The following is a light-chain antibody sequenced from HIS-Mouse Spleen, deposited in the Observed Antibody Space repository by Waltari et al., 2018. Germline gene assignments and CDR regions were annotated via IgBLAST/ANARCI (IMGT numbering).Light chain of an antibody. CDR2: VGTGGIVG. CDR3: GADHGSGSNFVWV. CDR1: SGYSTSK. Sequence: QPVLTQPPSASASLGASVTLTCPLSSGYSTSKVDWYQQRPGKGPRFVMRVGTGGIVGSKGDGIPDRFSVLGSGLNRYLTIKNIQEEDESDYHCGADHGSGSNFVWVFGGGTKLTVL. J-gene: IGLJ3*02. V-gene: IGLV9-49*01.